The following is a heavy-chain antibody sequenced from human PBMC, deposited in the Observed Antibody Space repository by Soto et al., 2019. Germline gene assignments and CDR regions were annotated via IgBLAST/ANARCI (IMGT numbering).Heavy chain of an antibody. D-gene: IGHD3-3*01. J-gene: IGHJ4*02. V-gene: IGHV4-30-4*01. CDR3: ARSRRITIFGVVPRFGY. CDR2: IYYSGST. CDR1: GGSISSGDYY. Sequence: PSETLSLTCTVSGGSISSGDYYWSWIRQPPGKGLEWIGYIYYSGSTYYNPSLKSRVTISVDTSKNQFSLKLSSVTAADTAVYYCARSRRITIFGVVPRFGYWGQGTLVTVSS.